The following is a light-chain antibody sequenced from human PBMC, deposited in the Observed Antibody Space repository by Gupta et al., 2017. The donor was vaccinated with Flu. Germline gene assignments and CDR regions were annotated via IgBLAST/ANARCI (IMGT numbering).Light chain of an antibody. V-gene: IGLV3-1*01. Sequence: QQKPGQSPVLVIYKDSKRTSGIPERFSGSNSGNTATLTISGTQAMDEADYYCQAWDSSTYVFGTGTKVTVL. CDR2: KDS. CDR3: QAWDSSTYV. J-gene: IGLJ1*01.